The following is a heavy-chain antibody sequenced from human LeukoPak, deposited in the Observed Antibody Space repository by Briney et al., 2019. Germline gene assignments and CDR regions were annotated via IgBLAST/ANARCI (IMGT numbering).Heavy chain of an antibody. CDR2: IIPIFGTA. V-gene: IGHV1-69*13. D-gene: IGHD3-10*01. Sequence: GASVKVSCKASGGTFSSYAISWVRQAPGQGLEWMGGIIPIFGTANYAQRFQGRVTITADESTSTAYMGLSSLRSEDTAVYYCARVRVRGVTYYMDVWGKGTTVTISS. CDR1: GGTFSSYA. J-gene: IGHJ6*03. CDR3: ARVRVRGVTYYMDV.